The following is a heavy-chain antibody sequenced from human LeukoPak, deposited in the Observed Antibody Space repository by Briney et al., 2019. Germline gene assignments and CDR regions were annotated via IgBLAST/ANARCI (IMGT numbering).Heavy chain of an antibody. V-gene: IGHV4-38-2*01. CDR3: ARLAADYYYYMDV. CDR1: GYSISSGYY. J-gene: IGHJ6*03. Sequence: PSETLSLTCAVSGYSISSGYYWGWIRQPPGKGLGWIGSIYHSGSTYYNPSLKSRVTISVDTSKNQFSLKLSSVTAADTAVYCCARLAADYYYYMDVWGKGTTVTVSS. CDR2: IYHSGST.